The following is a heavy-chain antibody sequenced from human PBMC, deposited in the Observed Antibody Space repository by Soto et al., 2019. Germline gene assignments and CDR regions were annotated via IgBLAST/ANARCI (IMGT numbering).Heavy chain of an antibody. CDR2: ISSNGGST. CDR3: AGDLGNGTTPWLGNRAV. CDR1: GFTFSSYA. D-gene: IGHD3-16*01. Sequence: GGSLRLSCAASGFTFSSYAMHWVRQAPGKGLEYVSAISSNGGSTYYANSVKGRFTISRDNSKNTLYLQMGSLRAEDMAVYYCAGDLGNGTTPWLGNRAVWGKGTRSPSPQ. J-gene: IGHJ6*04. V-gene: IGHV3-64*01.